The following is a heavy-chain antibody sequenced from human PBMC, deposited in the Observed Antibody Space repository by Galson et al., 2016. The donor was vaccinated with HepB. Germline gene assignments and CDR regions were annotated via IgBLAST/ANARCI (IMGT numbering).Heavy chain of an antibody. J-gene: IGHJ6*02. CDR1: GFTFSSYS. CDR3: ARASSSSSWYLPGYYYDMDV. Sequence: TLRLSCAASGFTFSSYSMHWVRQVPGKGLEWVSSISTRTSYIDYADSVKGRFTISRDNAKNSLYLQMNSLIAEDTAVYYCARASSSSSWYLPGYYYDMDVWGQGTTVTVSS. D-gene: IGHD6-13*01. CDR2: ISTRTSYI. V-gene: IGHV3-21*01.